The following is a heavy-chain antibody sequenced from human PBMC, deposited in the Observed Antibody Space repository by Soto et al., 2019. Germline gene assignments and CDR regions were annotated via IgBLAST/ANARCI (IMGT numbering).Heavy chain of an antibody. CDR2: IIPIFGTA. Sequence: SVKVSCKASGGTFSSYAISWVRQAPGQGLEWMGGIIPIFGTANYAQKFQGRVTITADKSTSTAYMELSSLRSEDTAVYYCARESGCSGGSCYSEYYYYGMDVWGQGTT. J-gene: IGHJ6*02. CDR3: ARESGCSGGSCYSEYYYYGMDV. CDR1: GGTFSSYA. V-gene: IGHV1-69*06. D-gene: IGHD2-15*01.